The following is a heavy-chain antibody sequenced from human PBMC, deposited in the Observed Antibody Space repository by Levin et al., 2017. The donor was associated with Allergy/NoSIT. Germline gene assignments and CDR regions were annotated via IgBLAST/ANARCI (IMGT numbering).Heavy chain of an antibody. Sequence: GESLKISCEASGFTFRTYAMSWVRQAPGKGLEWVSAISGGGGSTFYADSVKGRFTISRDNSKNTLYLQMNSLRAEDTAVYYCAKNGYCTGGVCYTDDFYMDVWGKGTTVTVSS. CDR2: ISGGGGST. V-gene: IGHV3-23*01. CDR3: AKNGYCTGGVCYTDDFYMDV. CDR1: GFTFRTYA. D-gene: IGHD2-8*02. J-gene: IGHJ6*03.